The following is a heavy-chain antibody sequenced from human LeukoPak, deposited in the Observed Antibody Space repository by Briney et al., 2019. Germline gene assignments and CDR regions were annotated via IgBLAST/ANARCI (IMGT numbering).Heavy chain of an antibody. V-gene: IGHV3-11*01. J-gene: IGHJ4*02. CDR2: ISSSGSTL. D-gene: IGHD1-26*01. CDR3: ARGSGSYTGFDY. Sequence: GGSLRLSCAASGFTLSDYYISWIRQAPGKGLEWVSYISSSGSTLYYADSVKGRFTISRDNAKNSLYLQMNSLRAEDTAVYYCARGSGSYTGFDYWGQGTLVTVSS. CDR1: GFTLSDYY.